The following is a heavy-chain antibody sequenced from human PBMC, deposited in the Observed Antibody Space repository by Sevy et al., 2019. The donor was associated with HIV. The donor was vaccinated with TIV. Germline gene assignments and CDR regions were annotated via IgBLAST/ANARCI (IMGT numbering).Heavy chain of an antibody. D-gene: IGHD3-10*01. CDR3: TRIRGTISPFYYFGMDV. CDR2: IRSKTFGGTT. CDR1: GFTFGDYA. J-gene: IGHJ6*02. Sequence: GGSLRLSCTASGFTFGDYAMSWIRQTPGKGLDWVGLIRSKTFGGTTEYAASVKCSFTISRDDSKSIAYLQMSSLKTEDTAVYYCTRIRGTISPFYYFGMDVWGQGTTVTVSS. V-gene: IGHV3-49*03.